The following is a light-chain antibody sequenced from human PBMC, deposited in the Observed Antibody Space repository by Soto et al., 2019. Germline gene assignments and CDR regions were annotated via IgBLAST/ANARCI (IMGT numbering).Light chain of an antibody. CDR3: QQYYSYPWT. CDR2: GAS. J-gene: IGKJ1*01. V-gene: IGKV3-15*01. Sequence: EIVMTQSPATLSVSPGERATLSCRASQSVSSDLAWYHQKPGQAPRLLIYGASTRATGIPARFSGSGSGTEFTLTISSLQPDDFATYYCQQYYSYPWTFGQGTKVETK. CDR1: QSVSSD.